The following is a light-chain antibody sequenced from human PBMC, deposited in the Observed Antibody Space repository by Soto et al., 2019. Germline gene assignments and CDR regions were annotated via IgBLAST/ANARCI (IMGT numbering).Light chain of an antibody. V-gene: IGKV3-15*01. CDR3: QQYNNWPIT. J-gene: IGKJ5*01. CDR1: QSVTNN. CDR2: VAS. Sequence: EIVMTQSPATLSVSPGERVTLSCRARQSVTNNLAWYQQKPGQAPRLLIYVASTRARGIPARFSGSGSGTEFTLTISSLQSEDFAVYYCQQYNNWPITFGRGTRLDIK.